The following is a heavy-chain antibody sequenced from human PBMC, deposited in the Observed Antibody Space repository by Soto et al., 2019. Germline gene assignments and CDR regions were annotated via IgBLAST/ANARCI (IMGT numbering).Heavy chain of an antibody. V-gene: IGHV4-31*03. CDR3: ARGGYYFYYGTDV. Sequence: PSETLSLTCTVSGGSISSGGYYWSWIRQPPGKGLEWIGYIYYSGTTDYNPSLKSRVTISVDTSKSQFSLKLSSVTAADTAVYYCARGGYYFYYGTDVWGQGTTVTVSS. CDR1: GGSISSGGYY. J-gene: IGHJ6*02. CDR2: IYYSGTT.